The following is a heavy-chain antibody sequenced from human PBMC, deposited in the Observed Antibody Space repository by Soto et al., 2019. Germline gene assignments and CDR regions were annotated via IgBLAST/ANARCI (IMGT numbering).Heavy chain of an antibody. Sequence: ASVKVSCKASGYTFTSYAMHWVRQAPGQRLEWMGWINAGNGNTKYSQKFQGRVTITRDTSASTAYMELSSLRSEDTAVYYCARQVIGQYCSSTSCYGHYFDYWGQGTLVTVSS. CDR2: INAGNGNT. CDR3: ARQVIGQYCSSTSCYGHYFDY. J-gene: IGHJ4*02. CDR1: GYTFTSYA. V-gene: IGHV1-3*01. D-gene: IGHD2-2*01.